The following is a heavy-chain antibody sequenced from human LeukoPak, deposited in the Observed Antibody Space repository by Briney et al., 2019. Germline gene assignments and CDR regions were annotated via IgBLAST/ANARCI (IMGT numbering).Heavy chain of an antibody. V-gene: IGHV3-9*01. Sequence: GRSLRLSCTASGFALDDYVMHWVRQTPGGGLEWVSGISRDSGNIGYADSVKGRFTISRDNDKKSLYLQMNSLTTEDTALYYCARDFCTGCNYYFYGMDVWGRGTTVTVSS. D-gene: IGHD2-2*01. CDR2: ISRDSGNI. J-gene: IGHJ6*02. CDR1: GFALDDYV. CDR3: ARDFCTGCNYYFYGMDV.